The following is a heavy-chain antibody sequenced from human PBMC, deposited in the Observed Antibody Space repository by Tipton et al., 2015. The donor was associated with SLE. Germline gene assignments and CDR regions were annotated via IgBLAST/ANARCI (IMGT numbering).Heavy chain of an antibody. J-gene: IGHJ4*02. CDR2: IFYAGST. CDR3: TRDRGGTGWPEYYFDY. D-gene: IGHD6-19*01. Sequence: TLSLTCTVSGGSLNGYYWNWIRLPPGKGLEWIGYIFYAGSTNYNPSLRSRVTISVDTSKNQFSLKLSSVTAADTAVYYCTRDRGGTGWPEYYFDYWGQGALVTVSS. V-gene: IGHV4-59*01. CDR1: GGSLNGYY.